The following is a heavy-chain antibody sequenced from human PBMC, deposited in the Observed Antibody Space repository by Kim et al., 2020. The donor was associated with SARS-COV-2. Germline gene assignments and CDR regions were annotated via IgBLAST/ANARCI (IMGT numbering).Heavy chain of an antibody. CDR1: GGSISSSSYY. J-gene: IGHJ5*02. Sequence: SETLSLTCTVSGGSISSSSYYWGWIRQPPGKGLEWIVSIYYSGSTYYNPSLKSRVTISVDTSKNQFSLTLSSVTAADTAVYYCARDSSPQDYGDQMDAGGWCDPWGQGTLVTVSS. D-gene: IGHD4-17*01. CDR3: ARDSSPQDYGDQMDAGGWCDP. CDR2: IYYSGST. V-gene: IGHV4-39*07.